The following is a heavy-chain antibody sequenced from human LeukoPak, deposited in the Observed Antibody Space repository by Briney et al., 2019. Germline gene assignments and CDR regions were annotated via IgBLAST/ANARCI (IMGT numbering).Heavy chain of an antibody. CDR2: IYPGDSDT. D-gene: IGHD5-18*01. CDR1: GYSFTTYW. J-gene: IGHJ4*02. Sequence: GESLKISCKGSGYSFTTYWIGWVRQMPGKGLEWMGIIYPGDSDTRYSLSFQGQVTISADKSISTAYLQWSSLKASDTAIYYCAKEGPGTHTAFAYWGQGTQVTVSS. CDR3: AKEGPGTHTAFAY. V-gene: IGHV5-51*01.